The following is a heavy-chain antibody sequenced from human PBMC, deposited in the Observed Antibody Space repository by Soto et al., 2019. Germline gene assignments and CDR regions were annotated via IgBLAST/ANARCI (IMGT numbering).Heavy chain of an antibody. CDR1: GFTFSSYG. Sequence: QVQLVESGGGVVQPGRSLRLSCAASGFTFSSYGMHWVRQAPGKGLEWVAVIWYDGSNKYYADSVKGRFTISRDNSKNTRYLQMNSLRAEDTAVYYFARDYLVVPHRVIDYWGQGTLVTVSS. D-gene: IGHD2-2*01. CDR3: ARDYLVVPHRVIDY. V-gene: IGHV3-33*01. CDR2: IWYDGSNK. J-gene: IGHJ4*02.